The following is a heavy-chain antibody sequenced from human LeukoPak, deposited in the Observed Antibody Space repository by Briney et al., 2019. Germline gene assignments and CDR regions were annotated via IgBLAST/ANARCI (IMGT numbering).Heavy chain of an antibody. V-gene: IGHV4-59*01. D-gene: IGHD2-2*01. CDR2: IYYSGST. Sequence: SETLSLTCAVYGGSFSGYYWSWIRQPPGKGLEWIGYIYYSGSTNYNPSLKSRVTISVDTSKNQFSLKLSSVTAADTAVYYCARVPKGTAAPYYYGMDVWGQGTTVTVSS. CDR1: GGSFSGYY. CDR3: ARVPKGTAAPYYYGMDV. J-gene: IGHJ6*02.